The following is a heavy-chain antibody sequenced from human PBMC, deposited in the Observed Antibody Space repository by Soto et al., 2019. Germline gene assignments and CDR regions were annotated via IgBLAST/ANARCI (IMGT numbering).Heavy chain of an antibody. CDR1: GGTISSGGYS. J-gene: IGHJ4*02. Sequence: PSETLSLTCVVSGGTISSGGYSWSWIRQPPGKGLEWIGYIYHSGSTYYNPSLKSRVTISVDRSKNQFSLKLSSVTAADTAVYYCVRVPGHWGQGTLVTVSS. V-gene: IGHV4-30-2*01. CDR2: IYHSGST. CDR3: VRVPGH.